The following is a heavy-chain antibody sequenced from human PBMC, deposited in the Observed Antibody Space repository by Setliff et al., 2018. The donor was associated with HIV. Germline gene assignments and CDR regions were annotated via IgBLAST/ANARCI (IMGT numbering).Heavy chain of an antibody. V-gene: IGHV4-34*01. CDR1: GGSFSDYY. J-gene: IGHJ4*02. CDR2: INHRGST. CDR3: AREDY. Sequence: SETLSLTCAVYGGSFSDYYWTWIRQSPGKGLEWIGEINHRGSTNYNPSLKSRVTVSVDTSKNQFSLKLSSVTAADTAVYYCAREDYWGQGTLVTVSS.